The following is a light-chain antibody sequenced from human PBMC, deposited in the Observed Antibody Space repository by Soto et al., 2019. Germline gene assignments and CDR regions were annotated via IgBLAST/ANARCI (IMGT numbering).Light chain of an antibody. V-gene: IGKV3-15*01. CDR1: QSVSRN. J-gene: IGKJ1*01. CDR3: QQFDKWPGT. Sequence: EVVMTQSPDTLSVSPGETATLSCRASQSVSRNLAWYQQKPGQAPRLLIYSSSTRATGVPVRFSGSGSGTVFSLTISGLQSEDFALYFCQQFDKWPGTFGQGTKMEIK. CDR2: SSS.